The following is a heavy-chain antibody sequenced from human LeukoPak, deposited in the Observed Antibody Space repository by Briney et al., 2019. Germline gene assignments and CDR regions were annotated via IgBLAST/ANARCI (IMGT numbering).Heavy chain of an antibody. CDR3: ARHPYSNFVLDS. V-gene: IGHV4-59*08. J-gene: IGHJ4*02. D-gene: IGHD4-11*01. Sequence: PSETLSLTCTVSGGSISNYYWSWIRQPPGRGLEWIGYIYFRGDTKYNPSLKSRVTISVDTSKNQFSLNLSSVTAADTVVYYCARHPYSNFVLDSWGQGTQVTVSS. CDR2: IYFRGDT. CDR1: GGSISNYY.